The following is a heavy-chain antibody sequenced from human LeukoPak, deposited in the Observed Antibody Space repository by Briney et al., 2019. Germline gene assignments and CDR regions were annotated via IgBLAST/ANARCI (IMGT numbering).Heavy chain of an antibody. CDR2: INTYNGNT. D-gene: IGHD1-26*01. V-gene: IGHV1-18*01. Sequence: ASVKVSCXASGYTFTNYGITWMRQAPGQGLEWMEWINTYNGNTNYAQKLQGRVTITTDTSTSTAYMELRSLRSDDTAVFYCARDLVDGVGAPGAYWGQGALVTVSS. J-gene: IGHJ4*02. CDR3: ARDLVDGVGAPGAY. CDR1: GYTFTNYG.